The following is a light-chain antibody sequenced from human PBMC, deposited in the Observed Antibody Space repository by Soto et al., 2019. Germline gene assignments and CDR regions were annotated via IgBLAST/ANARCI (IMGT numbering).Light chain of an antibody. V-gene: IGLV2-8*01. CDR1: SSDVGGYKY. J-gene: IGLJ1*01. Sequence: QSVLTQPPSASGSPGQSVTISCTGTSSDVGGYKYVSWYQQHPGKAPKLMIYEVSKRPSGVPDRFSGSKSGNTASLTVSGLLPEDEADYYCASYAGSNKVFGTGTKVTVL. CDR2: EVS. CDR3: ASYAGSNKV.